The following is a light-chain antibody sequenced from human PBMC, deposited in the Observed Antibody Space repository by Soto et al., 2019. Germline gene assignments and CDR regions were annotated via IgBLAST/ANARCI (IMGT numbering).Light chain of an antibody. V-gene: IGKV1-39*01. CDR2: AVS. J-gene: IGKJ3*01. Sequence: DLQMTQSPSSLSASVGARVTITCRASESIGSHLNWYKQKPGQAPKALIYAVSSLQSGVPSRFSGSGSGTDFTLTISSLQPEDFATCYCQQSYSAPQFTFGPGTKVEIK. CDR1: ESIGSH. CDR3: QQSYSAPQFT.